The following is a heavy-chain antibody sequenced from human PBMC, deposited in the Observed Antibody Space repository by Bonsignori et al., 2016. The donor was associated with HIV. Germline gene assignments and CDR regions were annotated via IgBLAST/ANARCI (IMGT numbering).Heavy chain of an antibody. Sequence: VRQMPGKGLEWIGEINHSGSTNYNPSLKSRVTISVDTSKNQFSLKLSSVTAADTAVYYCARVGSDTAMVTYSDYWGQGTLVTVSS. V-gene: IGHV4-34*01. CDR3: ARVGSDTAMVTYSDY. J-gene: IGHJ4*02. CDR2: INHSGST. D-gene: IGHD5-18*01.